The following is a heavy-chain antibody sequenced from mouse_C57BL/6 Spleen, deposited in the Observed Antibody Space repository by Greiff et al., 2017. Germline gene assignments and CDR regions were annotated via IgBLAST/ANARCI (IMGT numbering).Heavy chain of an antibody. J-gene: IGHJ1*03. Sequence: QVQLKQPGAELVMPGASVKLSCKASGYTFTSYWMHWVKQRPGQGLEWIGEIDPSDSYTNYNQKFKGKSTLTVDKSSSTAYMQLSSLTSEDSAVYYCARQDAYSGYFDVWGTGTTVTVSS. CDR2: IDPSDSYT. V-gene: IGHV1-69*01. CDR3: ARQDAYSGYFDV. D-gene: IGHD2-10*01. CDR1: GYTFTSYW.